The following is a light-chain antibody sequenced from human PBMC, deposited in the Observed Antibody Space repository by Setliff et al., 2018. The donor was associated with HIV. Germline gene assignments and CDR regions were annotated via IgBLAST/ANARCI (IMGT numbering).Light chain of an antibody. J-gene: IGLJ1*01. CDR3: AAWDDSLNEPFYV. Sequence: QSALTQPPSTSGTPGQRVTISCSGSSSNIGINSVTWYQHLPGTAPKLLIYSTNQRPSGVPDRFSGSKSGTSASLAISGLHSEDEADYYCAAWDDSLNEPFYVFGTGTKVTV. CDR2: STN. CDR1: SSNIGINS. V-gene: IGLV1-44*01.